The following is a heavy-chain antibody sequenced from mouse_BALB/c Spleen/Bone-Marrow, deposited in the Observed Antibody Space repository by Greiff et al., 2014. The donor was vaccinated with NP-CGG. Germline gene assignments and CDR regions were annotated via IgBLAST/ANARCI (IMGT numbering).Heavy chain of an antibody. J-gene: IGHJ1*01. CDR3: ARRYGHYWYFDV. D-gene: IGHD2-10*02. V-gene: IGHV1-69*01. CDR1: GYTFTDYR. Sequence: VQLQQSGAELVMPGASVKMSCKASGYTFTDYRMHWVKQRPGQGLEWIGAIDTSDSYTTYDQNFKDKATLTVDESSSTAYMQFSSLTSEDSAVYYCARRYGHYWYFDVWGAGTTVTVSS. CDR2: IDTSDSYT.